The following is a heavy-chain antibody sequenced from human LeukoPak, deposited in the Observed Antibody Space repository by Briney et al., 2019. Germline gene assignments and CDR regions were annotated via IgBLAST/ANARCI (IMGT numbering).Heavy chain of an antibody. CDR1: GGTFSSYA. CDR2: IIPIFGTA. D-gene: IGHD6-13*01. CDR3: ARAPGIAAAGSDY. Sequence: SVKVSCKASGGTFSSYAISWVRQAPGQGLEWMGGIIPIFGTANYAQKFQGRVTITADESMSTAYMELSSLRSEDTAVYYCARAPGIAAAGSDYWGQGTLVTVSS. J-gene: IGHJ4*02. V-gene: IGHV1-69*01.